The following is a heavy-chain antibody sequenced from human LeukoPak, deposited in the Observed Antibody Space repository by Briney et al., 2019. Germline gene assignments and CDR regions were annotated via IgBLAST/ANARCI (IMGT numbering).Heavy chain of an antibody. CDR3: ARGDSSAFDI. CDR2: IKQGESER. V-gene: IGHV3-7*04. Sequence: GGSLGLSCAASGFTFSSYRVNWVRQAPGKGLEWVASIKQGESERYYVDSVNGRFTISRDNAKNLLYLQMNSLRVEDTAVYYCARGDSSAFDIWGQGTMVTVSS. J-gene: IGHJ3*02. D-gene: IGHD3-22*01. CDR1: GFTFSSYR.